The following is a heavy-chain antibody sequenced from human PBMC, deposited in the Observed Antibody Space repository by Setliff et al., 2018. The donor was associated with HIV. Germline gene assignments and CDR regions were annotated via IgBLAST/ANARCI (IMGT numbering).Heavy chain of an antibody. Sequence: ASVKVSCKASGYTFTSYGISWVRQAPGQGLEWMGWISAYNGNTNYAQKLQGRVTMTTETSTNTAYMELRSLRSDDTAVYYCAIDGLSYNILPGSIAYFHSGMDVWGQGTTVTVSS. CDR2: ISAYNGNT. V-gene: IGHV1-18*01. CDR3: AIDGLSYNILPGSIAYFHSGMDV. J-gene: IGHJ6*02. CDR1: GYTFTSYG. D-gene: IGHD3-9*01.